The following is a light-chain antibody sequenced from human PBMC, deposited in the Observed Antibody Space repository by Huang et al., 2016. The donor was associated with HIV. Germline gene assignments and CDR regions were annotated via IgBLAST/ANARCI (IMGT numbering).Light chain of an antibody. V-gene: IGKV4-1*01. CDR2: WAT. Sequence: DIVMAQSPDSLAVSPGERATINCKSSQTVLYSLNKKNYLAWFQQKPGRPPKLLIYWATTREAGVPDRFSGSGSGTDFTLTINNLQAEDVAVYFCLQYYSVPQTFGHGTKVEIK. J-gene: IGKJ1*01. CDR1: QTVLYSLNKKNY. CDR3: LQYYSVPQT.